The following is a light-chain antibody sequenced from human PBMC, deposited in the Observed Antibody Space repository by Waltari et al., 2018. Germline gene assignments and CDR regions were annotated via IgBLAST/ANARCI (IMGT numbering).Light chain of an antibody. J-gene: IGLJ3*02. Sequence: QSALTQTASVSGSPGQAITISCSGTTSDIGKYNLVSWYQQHPGKAPTLIIYDVNKRPSVVSNRFSGSKSGNTAFLTISGLQSADEADYYCCSYAGSAISMFGGGTKVTVL. CDR2: DVN. CDR1: TSDIGKYNL. CDR3: CSYAGSAISM. V-gene: IGLV2-23*02.